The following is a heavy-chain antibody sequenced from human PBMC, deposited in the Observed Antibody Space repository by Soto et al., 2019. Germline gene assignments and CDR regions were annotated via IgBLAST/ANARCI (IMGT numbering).Heavy chain of an antibody. CDR3: ARTAAAYSSGWSKREYYFDY. J-gene: IGHJ4*02. CDR2: INHSGST. V-gene: IGHV4-34*01. D-gene: IGHD6-19*01. CDR1: GGSFSGYY. Sequence: SETLSLTCAVYGGSFSGYYWSWIRQPPGKGLEWIGEINHSGSTNYNPSLKSRVTISVDTSKNQFSLKLSSVTAADTAVYYCARTAAAYSSGWSKREYYFDYWGQGTLVTVSS.